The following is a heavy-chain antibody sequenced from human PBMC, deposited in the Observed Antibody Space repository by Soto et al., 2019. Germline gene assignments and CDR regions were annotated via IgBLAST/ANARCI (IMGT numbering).Heavy chain of an antibody. CDR3: ARVSLEYDILTGYPVRAFDI. V-gene: IGHV1-2*04. J-gene: IGHJ3*02. CDR1: GYTFTVYY. CDR2: INPNSGGT. D-gene: IGHD3-9*01. Sequence: ASVKVSCKASGYTFTVYYMHWVRQAPGQGLEWMGWINPNSGGTNYAQKFQGWVTMTRDTSISTAYMELSRLRSDDTAVYYCARVSLEYDILTGYPVRAFDIWGQGTMITVSS.